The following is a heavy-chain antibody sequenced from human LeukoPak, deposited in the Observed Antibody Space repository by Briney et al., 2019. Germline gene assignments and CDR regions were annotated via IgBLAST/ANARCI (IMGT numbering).Heavy chain of an antibody. D-gene: IGHD6-19*01. V-gene: IGHV1-18*01. J-gene: IGHJ5*02. CDR1: GYTFTSYG. Sequence: ASVKVSCKASGYTFTSYGISWVRQAPGQGLEWMGWISAYNGNTNYAQKLQGRVTMTTDTSTSTAYMELGSLRSDDTAVYYCARGKTEYSSGWAWFDPWGQGTLATVSS. CDR3: ARGKTEYSSGWAWFDP. CDR2: ISAYNGNT.